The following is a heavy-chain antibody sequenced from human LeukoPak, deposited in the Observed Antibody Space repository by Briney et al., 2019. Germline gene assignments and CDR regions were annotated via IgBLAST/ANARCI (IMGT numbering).Heavy chain of an antibody. D-gene: IGHD3-9*01. CDR3: AKEAHLYDILTGYHYYFDY. CDR2: ISSGSDYM. V-gene: IGHV3-21*01. J-gene: IGHJ4*02. Sequence: GGSLRLSCAASGFTFSSYNMNWVRQAPGKGLEWVSSISSGSDYMSYADSVKGRLTISRDNAQNSLYLQMNSLRAEDTAVYYCAKEAHLYDILTGYHYYFDYWGQGTLVTVSS. CDR1: GFTFSSYN.